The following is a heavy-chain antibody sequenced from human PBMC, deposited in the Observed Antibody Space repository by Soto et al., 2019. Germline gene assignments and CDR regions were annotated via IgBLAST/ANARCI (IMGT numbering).Heavy chain of an antibody. CDR2: ISAYNGNT. D-gene: IGHD2-2*01. Sequence: ASVKVSCKSSGYTFTSYGISWVRQAPGQGLEWMGWISAYNGNTNYAQKLQGRATITTDTSTSTAYMKLRSLRSDDTAVYYCARECSSTSCYDYYYYGMDVWGQGTTVTVSS. V-gene: IGHV1-18*01. CDR3: ARECSSTSCYDYYYYGMDV. CDR1: GYTFTSYG. J-gene: IGHJ6*02.